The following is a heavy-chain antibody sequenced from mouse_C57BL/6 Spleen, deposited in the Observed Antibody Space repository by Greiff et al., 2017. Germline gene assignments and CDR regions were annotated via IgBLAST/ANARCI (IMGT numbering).Heavy chain of an antibody. V-gene: IGHV1-82*01. D-gene: IGHD1-1*01. J-gene: IGHJ2*01. Sequence: QVQLQQSGPELVKPGASVKISCKASGYAFSSSWMNWVKQRPGKGLEWIGRIDPGDGDTNYTGKFKGKATLTADKSSSTAYMQLSSLTSEDSAVYFCARTHITTVVSTDYWGQGTTLTVSS. CDR3: ARTHITTVVSTDY. CDR2: IDPGDGDT. CDR1: GYAFSSSW.